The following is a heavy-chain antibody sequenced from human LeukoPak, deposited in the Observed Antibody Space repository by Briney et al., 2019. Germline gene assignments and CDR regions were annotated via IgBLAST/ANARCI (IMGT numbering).Heavy chain of an antibody. J-gene: IGHJ4*02. Sequence: PSETLSLTCTVSGGSISSYYWSWIRQPPGKGLEWIGYIYYSGSTNYNPSLKSRVTISVDTSKNQFSMKLSSVTAADTAVYYCAGGGSWFYYWGQGTLVTVSS. V-gene: IGHV4-59*01. D-gene: IGHD6-13*01. CDR1: GGSISSYY. CDR3: AGGGSWFYY. CDR2: IYYSGST.